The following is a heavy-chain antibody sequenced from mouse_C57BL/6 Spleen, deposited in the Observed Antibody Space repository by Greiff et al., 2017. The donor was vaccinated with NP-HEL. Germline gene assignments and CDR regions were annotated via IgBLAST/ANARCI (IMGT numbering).Heavy chain of an antibody. CDR1: GFSLTSYG. Sequence: VKLQESGPGLVQPSQSLSITCTVSGFSLTSYGVHWVRQSPGKGLEWLGVIWSGGSTDYNAAFISRLSISKDNSKSQVFFKMNSLQADDTAIYYCARREIITTAVAGGAMDYWGQGTSVTVSS. J-gene: IGHJ4*01. D-gene: IGHD1-1*01. CDR3: ARREIITTAVAGGAMDY. V-gene: IGHV2-2*01. CDR2: IWSGGST.